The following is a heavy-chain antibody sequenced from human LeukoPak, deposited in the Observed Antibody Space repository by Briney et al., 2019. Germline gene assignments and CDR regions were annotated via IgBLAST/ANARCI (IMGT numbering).Heavy chain of an antibody. D-gene: IGHD3-16*02. Sequence: PSETLSLTCAVYGGSFNGYYWSWIRQPPGKGLEWIGEINHSGSTNYNPSLKSRVTISVDTSKNQFSLKLSSVTAADTAVYYCARVKYDYVWGSYRYGHYYFDYWGQGTLVTVSS. CDR1: GGSFNGYY. V-gene: IGHV4-34*01. CDR3: ARVKYDYVWGSYRYGHYYFDY. CDR2: INHSGST. J-gene: IGHJ4*02.